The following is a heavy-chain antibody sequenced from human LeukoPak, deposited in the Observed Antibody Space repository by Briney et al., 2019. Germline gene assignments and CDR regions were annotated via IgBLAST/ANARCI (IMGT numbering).Heavy chain of an antibody. V-gene: IGHV1-18*01. D-gene: IGHD2-21*01. CDR3: ARCSGGDCCRPLDF. J-gene: IGHJ4*02. Sequence: ASVKVSCKASGYTFTSYGIGWVRQAPGQGLEWMGWISADNGNTNYAQKLQGRVTMTTDTSTSTAYMELRSLRSDDTAVYFCARCSGGDCCRPLDFWGQGTLVTVSS. CDR1: GYTFTSYG. CDR2: ISADNGNT.